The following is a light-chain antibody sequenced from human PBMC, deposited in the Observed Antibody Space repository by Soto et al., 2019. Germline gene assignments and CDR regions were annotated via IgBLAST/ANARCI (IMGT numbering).Light chain of an antibody. Sequence: EIVLTQSPGTLSVSPGERATLSCRASQTISSNYLAWYQQKPGQAPSLLIYGTSSRATGIPDRFSGSGSGNDFNLTISRLEPEDSAIYYCQQYFSWTFGQGTKVEIK. CDR1: QTISSNY. CDR3: QQYFSWT. J-gene: IGKJ1*01. V-gene: IGKV3-20*01. CDR2: GTS.